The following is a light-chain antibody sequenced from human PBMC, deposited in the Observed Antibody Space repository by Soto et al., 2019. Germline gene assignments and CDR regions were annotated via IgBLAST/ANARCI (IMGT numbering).Light chain of an antibody. CDR2: GAS. Sequence: EVVLTQSPVTLSLSPGERATLSCRVSQRIANNFLAWFQQKPGQPPTLLIYGASTRASGIPDRFSGSGSGTDFALTISRLEPGDFAVYYCQQYGRSPFTFGQGTKLQIK. J-gene: IGKJ2*01. CDR1: QRIANNF. CDR3: QQYGRSPFT. V-gene: IGKV3-20*01.